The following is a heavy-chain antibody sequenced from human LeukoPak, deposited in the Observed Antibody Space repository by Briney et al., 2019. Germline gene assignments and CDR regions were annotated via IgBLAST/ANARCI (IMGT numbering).Heavy chain of an antibody. Sequence: GGSLRLSCAASGFTFSIYAMSWVRQAPGKGLQWVSSITSRGESTWYVDSVKGRFTITRDNSENTLYLQMHNLRAEDTAVYYCARDRPNYYGSDGHYYRRDGDYWGRGTLVSVSS. J-gene: IGHJ4*02. CDR1: GFTFSIYA. D-gene: IGHD3-22*01. CDR3: ARDRPNYYGSDGHYYRRDGDY. CDR2: ITSRGEST. V-gene: IGHV3-23*01.